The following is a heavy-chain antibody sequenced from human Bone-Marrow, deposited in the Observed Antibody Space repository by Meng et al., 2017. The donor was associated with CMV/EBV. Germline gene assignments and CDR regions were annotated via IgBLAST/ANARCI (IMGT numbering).Heavy chain of an antibody. CDR2: IRYDGSNK. CDR1: GFTFSSYG. J-gene: IGHJ6*02. V-gene: IGHV3-30*02. D-gene: IGHD2-8*01. Sequence: GESLKISCAASGFTFSSYGMHWVRQAPGKGLEWVAFIRYDGSNKYYADSVKGRFTISRDNSKNTLYLQMNSLRPEDTAVYYCARRNNDYYAIDVWGQGTTVTVSS. CDR3: ARRNNDYYAIDV.